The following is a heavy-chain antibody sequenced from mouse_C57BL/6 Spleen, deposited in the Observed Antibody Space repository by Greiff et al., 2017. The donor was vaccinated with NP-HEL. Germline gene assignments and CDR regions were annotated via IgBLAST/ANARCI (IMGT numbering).Heavy chain of an antibody. V-gene: IGHV5-4*01. CDR2: ISDGGSYT. D-gene: IGHD1-1*01. CDR1: GFTFSSYA. CDR3: ARETLITTVVAPFDY. J-gene: IGHJ2*01. Sequence: DVMLVESGGGLVKPGGSLKLSCAASGFTFSSYAMSWVRQTPEKRLEWVATISDGGSYTYYPDNVKGRFTISRDNAKNNLYLQMSHLKSEDTAMYYCARETLITTVVAPFDYWGQGTTLTVSS.